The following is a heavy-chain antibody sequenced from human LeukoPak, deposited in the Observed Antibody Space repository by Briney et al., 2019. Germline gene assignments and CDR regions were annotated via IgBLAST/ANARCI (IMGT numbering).Heavy chain of an antibody. CDR1: GGSISSGGYY. CDR2: IYYSGST. J-gene: IGHJ4*02. V-gene: IGHV4-31*03. Sequence: SQTLSLTCTVSGGSISSGGYYWSWIRQHPGKGLEWIGYIYYSGSTYYNPSLKSRATISVVTSKNQFSLKLSFVSAADTAVYYCARAYDSSGSGEWHHFDYWGQGTLVTVSS. D-gene: IGHD3-22*01. CDR3: ARAYDSSGSGEWHHFDY.